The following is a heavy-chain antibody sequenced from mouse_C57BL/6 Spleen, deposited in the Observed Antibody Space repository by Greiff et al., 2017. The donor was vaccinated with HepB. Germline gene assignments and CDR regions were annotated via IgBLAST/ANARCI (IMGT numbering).Heavy chain of an antibody. D-gene: IGHD2-4*01. CDR2: IFPGSGST. CDR3: ARRRRIYYDYDGYYFDY. Sequence: QVQLQQSGPELVKPGASVKISCKASGYTFTDYYINWVKQRPGQGLEWIGWIFPGSGSTYYNEKFKGKATLTVDKSSSTAYMLLSSLTSEDSAVYFCARRRRIYYDYDGYYFDYWGQGTTLTVSS. J-gene: IGHJ2*01. V-gene: IGHV1-75*01. CDR1: GYTFTDYY.